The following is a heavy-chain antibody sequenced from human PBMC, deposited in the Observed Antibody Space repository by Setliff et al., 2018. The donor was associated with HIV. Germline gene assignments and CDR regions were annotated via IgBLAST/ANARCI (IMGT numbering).Heavy chain of an antibody. D-gene: IGHD2-21*01. CDR1: GGTLSSYA. Sequence: SVKVSCKASGGTLSSYAISWVRQAPGQGLEWMGRIIPISGTANNAQKFQGRVTITADKSTSTAYMQLSSLRSEDTAVYYCTTGTRLVDWGQGALVTVSS. CDR3: TTGTRLVD. V-gene: IGHV1-69*06. CDR2: IIPISGTA. J-gene: IGHJ4*02.